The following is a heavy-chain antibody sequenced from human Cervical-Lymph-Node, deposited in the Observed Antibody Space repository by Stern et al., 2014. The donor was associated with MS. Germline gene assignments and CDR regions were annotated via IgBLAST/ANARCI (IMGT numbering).Heavy chain of an antibody. CDR1: GFSGSNNY. Sequence: EVQLVESGGGLIQPGGSVRLSCAASGFSGSNNYMSWVRQAPGKGLEWVSVLYSGGDTFYADSVRGRFTVSRDNSENTLYLQMTSLRAEDSAVYYCAKCRGWYGMCYFELWGQGTLVTVSA. CDR2: LYSGGDT. J-gene: IGHJ4*02. D-gene: IGHD6-19*01. V-gene: IGHV3-53*01. CDR3: AKCRGWYGMCYFEL.